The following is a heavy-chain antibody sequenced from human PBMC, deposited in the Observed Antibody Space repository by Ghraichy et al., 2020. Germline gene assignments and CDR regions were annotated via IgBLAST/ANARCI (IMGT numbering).Heavy chain of an antibody. Sequence: GGSLRLSCAASGFTFGNCAMSWVRQAPGKGLEWVSAISTDGKSAYYVDSVKGRFTISRDNSKSTLFLQMNSLRAEDTAVYYCAKGSTYSRPYYVDYWGQGTLVAVSS. V-gene: IGHV3-23*01. J-gene: IGHJ4*02. CDR2: ISTDGKSA. CDR1: GFTFGNCA. D-gene: IGHD2-2*01. CDR3: AKGSTYSRPYYVDY.